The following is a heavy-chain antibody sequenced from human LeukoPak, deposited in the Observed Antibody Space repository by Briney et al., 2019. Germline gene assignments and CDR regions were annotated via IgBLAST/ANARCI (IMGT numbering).Heavy chain of an antibody. CDR2: IYPGNSDT. D-gene: IGHD3-22*01. CDR1: GYSFTSYW. CDR3: ARRGGAYDSSGYLFDP. J-gene: IGHJ5*02. V-gene: IGHV5-51*01. Sequence: GESLKISCKGSGYSFTSYWIGWVRQMPGKGLEWMGIIYPGNSDTRYSPSFQGQVAISADKSISTAYLQWSSLKASDTAMYYCARRGGAYDSSGYLFDPWGQGTLVTVSS.